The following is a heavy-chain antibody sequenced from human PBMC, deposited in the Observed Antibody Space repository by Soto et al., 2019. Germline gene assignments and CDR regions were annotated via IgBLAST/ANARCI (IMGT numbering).Heavy chain of an antibody. D-gene: IGHD1-1*01. CDR2: ISSSGGSR. V-gene: IGHV3-23*01. Sequence: GGSLRLSCAASGYTFSHYWMHWVRQAPGKGLVWVSHISSSGGSRDYADSVRGRFTVSRDNSKNVLFLQMNSLRADDTATYYCAKDSPTPWTANWIYPRAMGTPVPVSS. CDR1: GYTFSHYW. CDR3: AKDSPTPWTANWIYP. J-gene: IGHJ5*02.